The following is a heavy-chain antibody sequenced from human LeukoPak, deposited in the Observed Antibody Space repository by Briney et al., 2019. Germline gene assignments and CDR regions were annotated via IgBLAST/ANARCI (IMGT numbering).Heavy chain of an antibody. V-gene: IGHV1-8*01. CDR2: MNPNSGNT. D-gene: IGHD2-15*01. CDR3: ARAGGYCGRISCPYYFDY. Sequence: ASVKVSCKASGYTFTTYDINWVRQATGQGLEWMGWMNPNSGNTGYAQKFQGRVTMTRNTSISTAYMELSSLRSEDTAVYYCARAGGYCGRISCPYYFDYWGQGSLVAVSS. J-gene: IGHJ4*02. CDR1: GYTFTTYD.